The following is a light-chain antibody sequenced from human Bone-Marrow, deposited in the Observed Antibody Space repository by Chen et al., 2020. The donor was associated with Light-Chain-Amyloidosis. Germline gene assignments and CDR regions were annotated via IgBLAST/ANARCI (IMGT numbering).Light chain of an antibody. V-gene: IGKV4-1*01. CDR2: WAS. J-gene: IGKJ2*01. CDR3: QQYYSTPYT. Sequence: DIVMTQSPDSLAVSLGARATINCKSSQSVLYSSNNKNYLAWYQQKPGQPPKLLIYWASTRESGVPDRFSGSGSGTDFTLTISSLQAEDVAVYYCQQYYSTPYTFGLGTKLEIK. CDR1: QSVLYSSNNKNY.